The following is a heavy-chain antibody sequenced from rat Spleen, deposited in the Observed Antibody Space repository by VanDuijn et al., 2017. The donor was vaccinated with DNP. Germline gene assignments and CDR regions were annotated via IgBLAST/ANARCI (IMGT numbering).Heavy chain of an antibody. J-gene: IGHJ3*01. V-gene: IGHV5-7*01. Sequence: EVQLVESGGGLVQPGRSLKLSCAASGFTFRDHNMAWVRQAPKKGLEWVATITYDGSSTYYRDSVKGRFIISRDNAKGTLYLRMDSLRSEDTATYYCARSDSYGFPYWGQGTLVTVSS. CDR2: ITYDGSST. CDR3: ARSDSYGFPY. CDR1: GFTFRDHN. D-gene: IGHD1-2*01.